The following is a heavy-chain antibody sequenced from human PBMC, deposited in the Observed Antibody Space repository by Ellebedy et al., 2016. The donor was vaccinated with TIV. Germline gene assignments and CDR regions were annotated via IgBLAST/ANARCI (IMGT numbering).Heavy chain of an antibody. V-gene: IGHV3-66*01. CDR3: ASLGYYDVWSGYPD. CDR1: GLTVSSNY. D-gene: IGHD3-3*01. J-gene: IGHJ4*02. Sequence: GGSLRLSCAASGLTVSSNYMTWVRQAPGKGLEWVSVIYSGGSTYYADSVKGRFTISRDNSKNTLYVQMNSLRAEDTAVYYCASLGYYDVWSGYPDWGQGTLVTVSS. CDR2: IYSGGST.